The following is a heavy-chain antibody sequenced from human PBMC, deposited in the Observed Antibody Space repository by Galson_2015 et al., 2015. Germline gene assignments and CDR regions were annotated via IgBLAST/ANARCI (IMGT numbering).Heavy chain of an antibody. CDR1: GFTFDDYA. Sequence: SLRLSCAASGFTFDDYAMHWVRHAPGKGLEWDSGISWNSGSIGYADSVKGRFTISRDNAKNSLYLQMNSLRAEDTALYYCAKDNDYGGNSAYFDYWGQGTLVTVSS. CDR3: AKDNDYGGNSAYFDY. D-gene: IGHD4-23*01. V-gene: IGHV3-9*01. CDR2: ISWNSGSI. J-gene: IGHJ4*02.